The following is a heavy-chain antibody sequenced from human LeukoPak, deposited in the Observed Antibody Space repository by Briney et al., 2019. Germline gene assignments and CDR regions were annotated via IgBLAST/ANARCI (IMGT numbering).Heavy chain of an antibody. CDR3: ARPSSSWYNWFDP. CDR1: GYTFTSHA. CDR2: INTNTGNP. V-gene: IGHV7-4-1*02. Sequence: ASVKVSCKASGYTFTSHAMNWVRQAPGQGLEWMGWINTNTGNPTCAQGFTGRFVFSLDTSVSTAYLQISSLKAEDTAVYYCARPSSSWYNWFDPWGQGTLVTVSS. D-gene: IGHD6-13*01. J-gene: IGHJ5*02.